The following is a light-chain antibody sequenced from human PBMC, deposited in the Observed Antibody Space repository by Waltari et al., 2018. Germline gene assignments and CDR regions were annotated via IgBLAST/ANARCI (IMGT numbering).Light chain of an antibody. CDR1: QNIGRY. J-gene: IGKJ1*01. CDR3: QNHERLPAT. V-gene: IGKV3-20*01. CDR2: EAS. Sequence: EIVLTQSPGTLSLSTGESATLSCRASQNIGRYLVWYQQKPGQAPRLLIYEASRRATGIPDRCSGSGSGTDFSLTISRLEPEDFAVYYCQNHERLPATFGQGTKVEIK.